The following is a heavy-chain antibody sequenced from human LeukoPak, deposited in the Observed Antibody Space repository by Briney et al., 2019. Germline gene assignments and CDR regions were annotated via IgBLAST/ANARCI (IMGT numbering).Heavy chain of an antibody. CDR2: VFPADSDT. Sequence: GESLKISCKGSGYSFTSSWIGWVRQMPGKGLEWMGIVFPADSDTRYSPSFQGQVTFSADKSISTAYLQWCSLKASDSAMYYCARLADYSSSHDCWGQGTLVTVSS. J-gene: IGHJ4*02. V-gene: IGHV5-51*01. CDR1: GYSFTSSW. CDR3: ARLADYSSSHDC. D-gene: IGHD6-13*01.